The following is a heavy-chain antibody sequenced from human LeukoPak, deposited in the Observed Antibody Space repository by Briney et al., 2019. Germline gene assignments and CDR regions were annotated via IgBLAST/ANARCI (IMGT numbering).Heavy chain of an antibody. CDR2: ISGSGGST. D-gene: IGHD6-13*01. Sequence: GGSLRLSCAASGFTFSSYAMSWVRQAPGKGLEWVSAISGSGGSTYYADSVKGRFTISRDNSKNTLYLQMNSLRAEDTAVYYCAKVSAYSSSWYVRGYNWFDPWGQGTLVTVSS. CDR1: GFTFSSYA. J-gene: IGHJ5*02. V-gene: IGHV3-23*01. CDR3: AKVSAYSSSWYVRGYNWFDP.